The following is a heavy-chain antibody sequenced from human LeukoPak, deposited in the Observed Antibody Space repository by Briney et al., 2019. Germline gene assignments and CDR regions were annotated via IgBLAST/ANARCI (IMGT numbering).Heavy chain of an antibody. CDR2: ISSSSSNI. J-gene: IGHJ4*02. V-gene: IGHV3-48*01. D-gene: IGHD1-26*01. Sequence: GGSLRLSCAASGFTFSSYSMNWVRRAPGKGLEWVSYISSSSSNIYSADSVKGRFTISRDNAKNSLYLQMNSLRAEDTAVYYCARVIGGSYIDYWGQGTLVTVSS. CDR1: GFTFSSYS. CDR3: ARVIGGSYIDY.